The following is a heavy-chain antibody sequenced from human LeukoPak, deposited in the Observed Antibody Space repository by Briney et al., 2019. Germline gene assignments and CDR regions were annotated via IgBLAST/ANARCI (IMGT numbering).Heavy chain of an antibody. J-gene: IGHJ4*02. CDR1: GGSFSGYY. V-gene: IGHV4-34*01. CDR3: AREVVCPDY. D-gene: IGHD2-15*01. CDR2: INHSGST. Sequence: PSETLSLTCAVYGGSFSGYYWSWIRQPPGKGLEWIGEINHSGSTNYNPSLKSRVTISVDTSKNQFSLKLSSVTAADTAVYYCAREVVCPDYWGQGTLVTVSS.